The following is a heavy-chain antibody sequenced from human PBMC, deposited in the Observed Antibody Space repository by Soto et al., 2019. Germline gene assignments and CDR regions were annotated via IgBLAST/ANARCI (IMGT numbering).Heavy chain of an antibody. CDR1: GFTFSSYG. CDR3: ARFLSSWGAYGGIDP. V-gene: IGHV3-33*01. CDR2: IWYDRSNK. J-gene: IGHJ5*02. Sequence: QVQLVESGGGVVQPGRSLRLSCAASGFTFSSYGMHWVRQAPGKGLEWVAVIWYDRSNKYYADSVKGRFTISRDNSKNTLYLQMNSLRAEDTAVYYCARFLSSWGAYGGIDPWGQGTLVTVSS. D-gene: IGHD6-13*01.